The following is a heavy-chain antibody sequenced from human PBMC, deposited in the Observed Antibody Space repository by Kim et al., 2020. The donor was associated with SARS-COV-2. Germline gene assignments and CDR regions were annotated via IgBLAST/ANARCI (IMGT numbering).Heavy chain of an antibody. J-gene: IGHJ4*02. Sequence: ASVKVSCKVSGFIFTNLGLSWVRQAPGQGLEWMGWISAYNGDINYAQNFQGRVTLTTDTSTSTGYMELRNLRSDDTALYYCASGRSLLRAGDHWGQGTLVTVSS. D-gene: IGHD3-10*01. CDR2: ISAYNGDI. CDR1: GFIFTNLG. V-gene: IGHV1-18*01. CDR3: ASGRSLLRAGDH.